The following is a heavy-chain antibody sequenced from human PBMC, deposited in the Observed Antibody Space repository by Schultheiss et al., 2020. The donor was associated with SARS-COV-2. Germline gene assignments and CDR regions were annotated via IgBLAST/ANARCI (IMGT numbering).Heavy chain of an antibody. CDR2: INWNGGST. D-gene: IGHD4-17*01. CDR1: GFTFSDYY. CDR3: ARTTTVTTYDAFDI. V-gene: IGHV3-20*04. Sequence: GGSLRLSCAASGFTFSDYYMSWIRLAPGKGLEWVSGINWNGGSTGYADSVKGRFTISRDNAKNSLYLQMNSLRAEDTALYYCARTTTVTTYDAFDIWGQGTMVTVSS. J-gene: IGHJ3*02.